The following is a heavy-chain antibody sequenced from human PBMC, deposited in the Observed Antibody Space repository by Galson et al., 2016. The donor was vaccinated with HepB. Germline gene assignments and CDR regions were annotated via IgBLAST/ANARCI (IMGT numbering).Heavy chain of an antibody. CDR2: VSYDGTKT. Sequence: SLRLSCADSGFTFNKYAMHWVRQAPGKGLEWVAIVSYDGTKTDYADSVKGRFTISRDNSKNTLYLQMSSLRAEDTAVYYCARTSGYYVPFDYWGQGTLVIVSS. CDR1: GFTFNKYA. J-gene: IGHJ4*02. CDR3: ARTSGYYVPFDY. V-gene: IGHV3-30-3*01. D-gene: IGHD3-22*01.